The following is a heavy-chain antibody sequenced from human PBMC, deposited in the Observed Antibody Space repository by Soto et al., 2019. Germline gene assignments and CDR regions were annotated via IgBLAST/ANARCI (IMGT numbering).Heavy chain of an antibody. CDR1: GGTFSSYT. D-gene: IGHD2-15*01. V-gene: IGHV1-69*08. CDR2: IIPILGIA. J-gene: IGHJ6*02. CDR3: ARDTPVVVAATTKDGMDV. Sequence: QVQLVQSGAEVKKPGSSVKVSCKASGGTFSSYTISWVRQAPGQGLEWMGRIIPILGIANYAQKFQGRVTITADKSTSTADMELSSLRSEETAVYYCARDTPVVVAATTKDGMDVWGQGTTVTVSS.